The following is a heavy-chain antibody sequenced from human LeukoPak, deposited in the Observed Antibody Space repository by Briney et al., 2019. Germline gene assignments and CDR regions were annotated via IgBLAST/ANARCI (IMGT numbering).Heavy chain of an antibody. CDR1: GGSISSSSYY. D-gene: IGHD1-1*01. J-gene: IGHJ3*02. CDR2: IYYSGST. Sequence: PSETLFLTCTVSGGSISSSSYYWGWIRQPPGKGLEWIGSIYYSGSTYYNPSLKSLVTISVDTSKNQFSLKLSSVTAADTAVYYCARLACQSVASGGKDAIDIWGQGTMVTVSS. V-gene: IGHV4-39*01. CDR3: ARLACQSVASGGKDAIDI.